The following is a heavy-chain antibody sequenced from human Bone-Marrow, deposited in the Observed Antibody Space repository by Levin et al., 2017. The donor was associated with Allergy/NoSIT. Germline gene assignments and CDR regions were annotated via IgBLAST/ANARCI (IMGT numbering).Heavy chain of an antibody. D-gene: IGHD6-13*01. Sequence: TSETLSLTCVVSGGSIDTSLYSVSWIRQSPGKGLEWIGHIYQGGTTSYNPSLKSRVSISVDTAKNQFSLKLNSVTAADTAVYFCARVTPAGTDWFDPWGQGTLVTVSS. CDR1: GGSIDTSLYS. CDR3: ARVTPAGTDWFDP. CDR2: IYQGGTT. J-gene: IGHJ5*02. V-gene: IGHV4-30-2*05.